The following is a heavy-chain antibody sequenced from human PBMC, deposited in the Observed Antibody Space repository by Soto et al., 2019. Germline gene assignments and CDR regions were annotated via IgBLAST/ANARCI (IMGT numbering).Heavy chain of an antibody. CDR2: LIPIFRST. Sequence: QVQLVQSGAEVKKPGSSVKVSCKASGGTFNSYALTWVRQAPGHGLEWMGGLIPIFRSTNYAQKFQCRVTSISIRATCRVYMAHSSLRAGDTAEYYCAGVLHHPFGSGWLTLYWYLHLWGRRNVVTASS. V-gene: IGHV1-69*06. J-gene: IGHJ2*01. CDR1: GGTFNSYA. D-gene: IGHD3-3*01. CDR3: AGVLHHPFGSGWLTLYWYLHL.